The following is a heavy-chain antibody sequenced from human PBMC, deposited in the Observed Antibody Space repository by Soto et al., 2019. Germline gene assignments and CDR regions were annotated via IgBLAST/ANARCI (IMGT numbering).Heavy chain of an antibody. CDR3: ARPYGDTTGYYYGMDV. D-gene: IGHD4-17*01. CDR1: GYTFTSYG. Sequence: ASVKVSCKASGYTFTSYGISWVRQAPGQGLEWMGWITANNGNTNYAQKLQGRVTMTTDTSTSTASMELRSLRSDDTAVYYCARPYGDTTGYYYGMDVWGQGTTVTVSS. V-gene: IGHV1-18*04. J-gene: IGHJ6*02. CDR2: ITANNGNT.